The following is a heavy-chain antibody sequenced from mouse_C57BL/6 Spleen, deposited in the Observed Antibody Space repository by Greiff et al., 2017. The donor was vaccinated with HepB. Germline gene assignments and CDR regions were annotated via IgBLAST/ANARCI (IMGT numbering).Heavy chain of an antibody. CDR1: GFTFSSYG. CDR3: ASLSNYEFAY. V-gene: IGHV5-6*01. J-gene: IGHJ3*01. D-gene: IGHD2-5*01. CDR2: ISSGGSYT. Sequence: EVKLMESGGDLVKPGGSLKLSCAASGFTFSSYGMSWVRQTPDKRLEWVATISSGGSYTYYPDSVKGRFTISRDNAKNTLYLQMSSLKSEDTAMYYCASLSNYEFAYWGQGTLVTVSA.